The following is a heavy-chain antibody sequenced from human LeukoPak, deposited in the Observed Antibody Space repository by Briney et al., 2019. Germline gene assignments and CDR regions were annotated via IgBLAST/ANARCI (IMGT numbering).Heavy chain of an antibody. CDR3: ARASDYDSVWGSYRYYDWFDP. Sequence: PGGSLRLSCAASGFTFSTYTMNWVRQAPGKGLEWVSSISGSSSYISYADSVKGRFTIARDNAKNSLYLKMNSLRADDTAVYYCARASDYDSVWGSYRYYDWFDPWGQGTLVTVSS. J-gene: IGHJ5*02. D-gene: IGHD3-16*02. V-gene: IGHV3-21*01. CDR2: ISGSSSYI. CDR1: GFTFSTYT.